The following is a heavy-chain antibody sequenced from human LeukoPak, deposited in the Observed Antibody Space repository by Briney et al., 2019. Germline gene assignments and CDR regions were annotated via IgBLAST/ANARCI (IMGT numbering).Heavy chain of an antibody. CDR2: ITGSGTTI. J-gene: IGHJ4*02. CDR1: GFIFSDYS. Sequence: GGSLRLSCAASGFIFSDYSMNWVRQAPGQGLEWLSYITGSGTTIYYADSVRGRFTISRDNAKNSLYLQMNSLRDEDTAVYYCASFAGGSGSYTVDYWGQGTLVTVSS. D-gene: IGHD3-10*01. CDR3: ASFAGGSGSYTVDY. V-gene: IGHV3-48*02.